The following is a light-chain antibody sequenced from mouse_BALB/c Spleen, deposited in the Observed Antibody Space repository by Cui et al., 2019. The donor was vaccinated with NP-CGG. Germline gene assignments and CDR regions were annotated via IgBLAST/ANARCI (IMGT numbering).Light chain of an antibody. CDR1: TGAVTTSNY. CDR3: APWYSNHWV. J-gene: IGLJ1*01. V-gene: IGLV1*01. Sequence: QAVVTQESALTTSPGETVTLTCRSSTGAVTTSNYANWVQEKPDHLFTGLIGGTNNRAPGVPARFSGSLIGDKAALTITGAQTEDEAMYFCAPWYSNHWVFGGGTKLTVL. CDR2: GTN.